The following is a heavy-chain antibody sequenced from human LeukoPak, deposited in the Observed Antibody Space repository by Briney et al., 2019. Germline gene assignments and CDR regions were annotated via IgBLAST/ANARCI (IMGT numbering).Heavy chain of an antibody. Sequence: GGSLRLSCAVSGFTFSDYYMRRIRQARGKGLEGFSYLCNSSSYTNYADSVKGRFTISRGNAKNSVYLQMNSLRAEDTAVYYCARVMGPYGSGSYYKAGFDYWGQGTLVTVSS. D-gene: IGHD3-10*01. J-gene: IGHJ4*02. CDR3: ARVMGPYGSGSYYKAGFDY. CDR2: LCNSSSYT. V-gene: IGHV3-11*05. CDR1: GFTFSDYY.